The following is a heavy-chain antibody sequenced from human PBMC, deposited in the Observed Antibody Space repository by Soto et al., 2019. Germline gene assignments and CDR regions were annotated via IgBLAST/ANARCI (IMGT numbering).Heavy chain of an antibody. CDR2: INHSRST. D-gene: IGHD6-13*01. CDR1: GGSFSGYY. CDR3: ARRAVIAAAGTRWFDP. Sequence: SETLSLTCAVYGGSFSGYYWSWIRQPPGKGLEWIGEINHSRSTNYNPSLKSRVTISVDTSKNQFSLKLSSVTAADTAVYYCARRAVIAAAGTRWFDPGGQGTLVTVS. J-gene: IGHJ5*02. V-gene: IGHV4-34*01.